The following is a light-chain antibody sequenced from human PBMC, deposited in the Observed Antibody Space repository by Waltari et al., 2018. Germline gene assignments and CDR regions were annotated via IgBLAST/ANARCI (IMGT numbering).Light chain of an antibody. V-gene: IGKV1-5*03. CDR3: QQYNSYSCG. CDR2: KAS. J-gene: IGKJ3*01. CDR1: QNIDTW. Sequence: DIHLTQSPSTLSAYVGDRVTITCRASQNIDTWLAWYQQKPGKAPKLLIYKASYLQSGVPSRFSGRGSGTEFTLTIDRLQPDDFATYHCQQYNSYSCGFGPGTTVDLK.